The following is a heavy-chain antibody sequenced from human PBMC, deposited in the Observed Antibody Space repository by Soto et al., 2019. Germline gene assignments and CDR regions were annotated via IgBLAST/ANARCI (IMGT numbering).Heavy chain of an antibody. D-gene: IGHD3-22*01. V-gene: IGHV3-30*18. CDR1: GFTFRSHT. Sequence: MESGGGVVQPGRSLRLSCSVSGFTFRSHTMHWVRQAPGKGLEWVALISFDGSKMFYEDSVRGRFSISRDNSMDTLYLQMNSLRPEDTGTYYCAKDYYADEMGWGYIFDYWGQATLVTVSS. CDR3: AKDYYADEMGWGYIFDY. CDR2: ISFDGSKM. J-gene: IGHJ4*02.